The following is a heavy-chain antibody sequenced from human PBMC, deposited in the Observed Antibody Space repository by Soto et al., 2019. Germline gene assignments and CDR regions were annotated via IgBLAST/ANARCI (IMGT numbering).Heavy chain of an antibody. CDR1: GYKFTSSW. J-gene: IGHJ5*02. CDR3: ARKDKSGYFNWFDP. CDR2: IFPSDSDT. V-gene: IGHV5-51*01. Sequence: GESLKISCSTSGYKFTSSWIAWVRQMPGKGLEWMGIIFPSDSDTRYSPSFQGQVTISADRSTSTVFLQSASLKASDTAVYFCARKDKSGYFNWFDPWGQGTLVTVPQ. D-gene: IGHD3-22*01.